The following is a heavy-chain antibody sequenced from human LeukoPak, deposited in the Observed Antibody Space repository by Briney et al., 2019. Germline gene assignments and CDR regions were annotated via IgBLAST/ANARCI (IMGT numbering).Heavy chain of an antibody. CDR2: ISHDGNIK. CDR3: ARAKYYDSRGYSVREAYDI. D-gene: IGHD3-22*01. V-gene: IGHV3-30*19. Sequence: GGSLRLSCAASGFTFSNYGMHWVRQAPGKGLEWVAVISHDGNIKYHADSMEDRFTISRDNSRNTLYLQMNNLRPEDTAVYSCARAKYYDSRGYSVREAYDIWGQGTMVTVSS. J-gene: IGHJ3*02. CDR1: GFTFSNYG.